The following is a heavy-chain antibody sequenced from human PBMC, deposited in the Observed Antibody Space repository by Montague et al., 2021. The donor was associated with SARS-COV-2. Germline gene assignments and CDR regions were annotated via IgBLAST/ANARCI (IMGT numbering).Heavy chain of an antibody. J-gene: IGHJ3*02. V-gene: IGHV4-34*01. D-gene: IGHD2-2*01. CDR3: AGGRRPVVVPGAGPAGRAFDI. CDR1: GGSFSNYY. CDR2: VNQSGTT. Sequence: SETLSLTCAISGGSFSNYYWSWIRQPPGKGLEWIGEVNQSGTTIYNPSVKSGVTISEGASKNQFYLRLNSVTAADAAVYVCAGGRRPVVVPGAGPAGRAFDIWGQGTMVTVSS.